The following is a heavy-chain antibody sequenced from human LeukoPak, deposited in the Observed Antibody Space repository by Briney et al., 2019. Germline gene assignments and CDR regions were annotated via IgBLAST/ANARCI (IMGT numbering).Heavy chain of an antibody. CDR3: AREISQGWFDP. J-gene: IGHJ5*02. CDR1: GGSFSGYY. CDR2: INHSRNT. D-gene: IGHD2-15*01. Sequence: SETLSLTCAVYGGSFSGYYWSWIRQPPGKGLEWIGEINHSRNTNYNPSLKSRVTISVDTSKNQFSLKLSFVTAADTAVYYCAREISQGWFDPWGQGTLVTVSS. V-gene: IGHV4-34*01.